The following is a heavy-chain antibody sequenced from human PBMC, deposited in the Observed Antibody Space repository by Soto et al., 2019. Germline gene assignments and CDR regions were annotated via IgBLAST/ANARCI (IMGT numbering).Heavy chain of an antibody. CDR3: ARAHITMVRRVLICWFDP. V-gene: IGHV4-31*03. D-gene: IGHD3-10*01. CDR2: IYYSGST. Sequence: PSETLSLTCTVSGGSISSGGYYWSWIRQHPGKGLEWIGYIYYSGSTYYNPSLKSRVTISVDTSKNQFSLKLSSVTAADTAVYYCARAHITMVRRVLICWFDPWGKETVVTVP. J-gene: IGHJ5*02. CDR1: GGSISSGGYY.